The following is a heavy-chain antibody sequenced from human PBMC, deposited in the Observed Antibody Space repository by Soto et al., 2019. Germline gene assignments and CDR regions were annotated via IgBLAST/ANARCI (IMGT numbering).Heavy chain of an antibody. CDR1: GYTFTSYY. D-gene: IGHD1-1*01. Sequence: ASVKVSCKASGYTFTSYYMHWVRQAPGQGLELMGIINPSGGSTSYAQKFQGRVTMTRDTSTSTVYMELSSLRSEDTAVSYCARQLRPNYNWFDPWGQGTLVTVSS. CDR3: ARQLRPNYNWFDP. J-gene: IGHJ5*02. V-gene: IGHV1-46*01. CDR2: INPSGGST.